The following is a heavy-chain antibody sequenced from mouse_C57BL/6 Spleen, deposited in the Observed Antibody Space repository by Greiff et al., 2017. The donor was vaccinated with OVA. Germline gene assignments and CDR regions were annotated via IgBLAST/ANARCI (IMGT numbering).Heavy chain of an antibody. CDR1: GYTFTSYW. Sequence: QVQLKESGTELVKPGASVKLSCKASGYTFTSYWMHWVKQRPGQGLEWIGNINPSNGGTNYNEKFKSKATLTVDKSSSTAYMQLSSLTSEDSAVYYCAREDGNLGGYFDVWGTGTTVTVSS. V-gene: IGHV1-53*01. CDR3: AREDGNLGGYFDV. D-gene: IGHD2-1*01. CDR2: INPSNGGT. J-gene: IGHJ1*03.